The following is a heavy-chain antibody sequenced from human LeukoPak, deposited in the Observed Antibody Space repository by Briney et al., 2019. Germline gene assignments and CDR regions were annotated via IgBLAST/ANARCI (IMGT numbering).Heavy chain of an antibody. D-gene: IGHD2-2*01. V-gene: IGHV4-61*02. J-gene: IGHJ4*02. Sequence: SQTLSLTCTVSGGSISSGSYYWSWIRQPAGKGLEWIGRIYTSGSTNYNPSLKSRVTISVDTSKNQFSLKLSSVTAADTAVYYCARQMWDIVVVPAAFVPADYWGQGTLVTVSS. CDR1: GGSISSGSYY. CDR2: IYTSGST. CDR3: ARQMWDIVVVPAAFVPADY.